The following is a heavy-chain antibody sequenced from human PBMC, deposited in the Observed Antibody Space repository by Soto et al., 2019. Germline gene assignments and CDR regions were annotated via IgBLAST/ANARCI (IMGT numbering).Heavy chain of an antibody. D-gene: IGHD1-26*01. V-gene: IGHV3-23*01. CDR2: ISAGGGAT. J-gene: IGHJ4*02. Sequence: EVELLESGGGLVQPGGSLRLSCVASRFTFTSYAMSWVRQAPGKGLEWVAAISAGGGATIHADSVKGRLTISRDNSKNTLCLQMNSLRAEDTAVYYCAKDVEGGSLFRGAFDYWGQGTQVTVSS. CDR3: AKDVEGGSLFRGAFDY. CDR1: RFTFTSYA.